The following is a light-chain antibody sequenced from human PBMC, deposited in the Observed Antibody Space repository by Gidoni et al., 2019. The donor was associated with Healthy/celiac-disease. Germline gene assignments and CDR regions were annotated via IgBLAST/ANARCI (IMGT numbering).Light chain of an antibody. CDR2: AES. CDR1: QSISSY. V-gene: IGKV1-39*01. J-gene: IGKJ3*01. Sequence: IKMSQSPSSLSASVGDRVTITCRESQSISSYLNWYPQKPGKAPKLLIYAESSLQSGVPSRFSGSGSGTDFTLTISSLQPEDFATYYCQQSYSTLFTFGPGTKVDIK. CDR3: QQSYSTLFT.